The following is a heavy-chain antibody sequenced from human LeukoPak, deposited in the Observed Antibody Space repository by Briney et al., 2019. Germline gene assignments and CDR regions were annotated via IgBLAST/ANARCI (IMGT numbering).Heavy chain of an antibody. V-gene: IGHV4-34*01. CDR1: GGSSSPYY. CDR2: INHSGST. J-gene: IGHJ4*02. D-gene: IGHD2-21*02. CDR3: ARGGFYCGGDCYVDY. Sequence: SETLSLTCALHGGSSSPYYWSWIRQPPGKGLEWIGEINHSGSTNYNPSLKSRVTISADTSMHQLSLSLSSVTAADTAVYYCARGGFYCGGDCYVDYWGQGSLVTVSS.